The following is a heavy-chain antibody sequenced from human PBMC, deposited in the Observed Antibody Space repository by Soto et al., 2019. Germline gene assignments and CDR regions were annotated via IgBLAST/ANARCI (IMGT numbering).Heavy chain of an antibody. CDR1: GFTFSSYA. Sequence: PVGSLRLSCAASGFTFSSYAMSCVRQAPGKGLEWVSAISGSGGSTYYADSVKGRFTISRDNSKNTLYLQMNSLRAEDTAVYYCARQRIELEPGFDPWGQGTLVTVSS. V-gene: IGHV3-23*01. D-gene: IGHD1-1*01. CDR2: ISGSGGST. J-gene: IGHJ5*02. CDR3: ARQRIELEPGFDP.